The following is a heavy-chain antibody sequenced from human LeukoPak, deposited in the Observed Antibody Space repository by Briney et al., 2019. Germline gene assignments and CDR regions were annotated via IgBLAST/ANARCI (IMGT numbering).Heavy chain of an antibody. CDR2: ISSSGSTI. CDR1: GFTFSSYE. V-gene: IGHV3-48*03. D-gene: IGHD3-3*01. CDR3: ARVRGYYYYMDV. J-gene: IGHJ6*03. Sequence: PGGSLRLSCAASGFTFSSYEMNWVRQAPGKGLEWVSYISSSGSTIYYADSVKGRFTISRDNANNSPYLQMNSLRAEDTAVYYCARVRGYYYYMDVWGKGTTVTVSS.